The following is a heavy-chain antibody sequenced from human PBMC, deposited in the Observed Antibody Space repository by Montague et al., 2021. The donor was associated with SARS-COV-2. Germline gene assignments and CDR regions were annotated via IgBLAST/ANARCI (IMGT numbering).Heavy chain of an antibody. Sequence: SETLSLTCTVSGGSISSSSYYWGWIRQPPGKGLEWIGSIYYSGSTYYNPSLKSRVTISVDTSKSQFSLKLSSVTAADTAVYYCASLPRITIFGVVIHFDYWGQGTLVTVSS. CDR2: IYYSGST. V-gene: IGHV4-39*01. CDR3: ASLPRITIFGVVIHFDY. J-gene: IGHJ4*02. CDR1: GGSISSSSYY. D-gene: IGHD3-3*01.